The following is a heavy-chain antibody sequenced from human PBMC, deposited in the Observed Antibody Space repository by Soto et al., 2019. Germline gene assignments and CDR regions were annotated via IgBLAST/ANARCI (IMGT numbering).Heavy chain of an antibody. Sequence: EVQLLESGGGLVQPGGSLRLSCAASGFTFSSYAMRWVRQAPVKGLEWVSAISGSGGSTYYADSVKGRFTISRDNSKKTLYLQMNSLRAEDTAVYYCARRGSGIYYDYWGQGTLVSVSS. D-gene: IGHD1-26*01. V-gene: IGHV3-23*01. CDR2: ISGSGGST. J-gene: IGHJ4*02. CDR3: ARRGSGIYYDY. CDR1: GFTFSSYA.